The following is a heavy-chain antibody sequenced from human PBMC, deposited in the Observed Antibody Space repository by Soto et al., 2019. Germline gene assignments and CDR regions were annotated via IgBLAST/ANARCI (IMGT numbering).Heavy chain of an antibody. CDR1: GFTFSSYA. CDR2: ISGGGDST. D-gene: IGHD2-15*01. Sequence: PGGSLRLSCAASGFTFSSYAMNWVRQTPGKGLEWVSTISGGGDSTYYADSVKGRFTISRDNSKNTLYLQMNSLRVEDTAIYYCASTRYCSGGTCPLDYWGQGTLVTVSS. V-gene: IGHV3-23*01. J-gene: IGHJ4*02. CDR3: ASTRYCSGGTCPLDY.